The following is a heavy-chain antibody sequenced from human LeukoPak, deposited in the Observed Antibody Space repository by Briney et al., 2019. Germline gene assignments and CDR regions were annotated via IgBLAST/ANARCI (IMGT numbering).Heavy chain of an antibody. CDR2: ISSSSSYI. J-gene: IGHJ4*02. CDR3: ARVTEAPYYFDY. CDR1: GFTFSSYQ. V-gene: IGHV3-21*01. Sequence: GGSLRLSCAASGFTFSSYQMNWVRQAPGKGLEWVSSISSSSSYIYYADSVKGRFTISRDNAKNSLYLQMNSLRAEDTAVYYCARVTEAPYYFDYWGQGTLVTVSS.